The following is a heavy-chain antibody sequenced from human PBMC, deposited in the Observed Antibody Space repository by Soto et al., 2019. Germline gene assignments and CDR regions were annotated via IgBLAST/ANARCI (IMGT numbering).Heavy chain of an antibody. J-gene: IGHJ6*02. Sequence: LGESLKISCKGSGYSFTSYWISWVRQMPGKGLEWMGRIDPSDSYTNYSPSFQGHVTISADKSISTAYLQWSSLKASDTAMYYCARLARRSWHAKHVYYSYYGMDVWGQGNTVTVSS. CDR3: ARLARRSWHAKHVYYSYYGMDV. CDR2: IDPSDSYT. D-gene: IGHD6-13*01. V-gene: IGHV5-10-1*01. CDR1: GYSFTSYW.